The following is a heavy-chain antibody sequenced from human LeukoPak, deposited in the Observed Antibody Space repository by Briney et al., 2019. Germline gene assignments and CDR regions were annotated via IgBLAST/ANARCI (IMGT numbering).Heavy chain of an antibody. J-gene: IGHJ4*02. CDR3: ARDRFGYGSGSSYFDY. D-gene: IGHD3-10*01. Sequence: ASVKVSCKASGYTFTGYYMHWVRQAPGQGLEWMGWINPNSGGTNYAQKLQGRVTMTTDTSTSTAYMELRSLRSDDTAVYYCARDRFGYGSGSSYFDYWGQGTLVTVSS. CDR1: GYTFTGYY. CDR2: INPNSGGT. V-gene: IGHV1-2*02.